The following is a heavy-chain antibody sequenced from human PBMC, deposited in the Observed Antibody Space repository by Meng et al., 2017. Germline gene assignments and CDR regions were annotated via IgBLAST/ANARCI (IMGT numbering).Heavy chain of an antibody. D-gene: IGHD6-6*01. CDR3: ARRGIAARPFYY. J-gene: IGHJ4*02. CDR1: GGSFSGYY. V-gene: IGHV4-34*01. Sequence: VQLQQWGAGLLKPLETLSLTCAVYGGSFSGYYWSWIRQPPGKGLEWIGEINHSGSTNYNPSLKSRVTISVDTSKNQFSLKLSSVTAADTAVYYCARRGIAARPFYYWGQGTLVTVSS. CDR2: INHSGST.